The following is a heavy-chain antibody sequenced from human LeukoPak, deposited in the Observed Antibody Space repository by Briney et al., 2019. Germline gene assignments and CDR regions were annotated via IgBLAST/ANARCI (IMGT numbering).Heavy chain of an antibody. V-gene: IGHV1-18*01. CDR2: ISAYNGNT. J-gene: IGHJ6*02. CDR1: GYTFTSYG. D-gene: IGHD3-3*01. Sequence: GASVKVSCKASGYTFTSYGISWVRQAPGQGLEWMGWISAYNGNTNYAQKFQGRVTMTRNTSISTAYMELSSLRSEDTAVYYCARGRGGNYDFWSGYYVLSYYYYGMDVWGQGTTVTVSS. CDR3: ARGRGGNYDFWSGYYVLSYYYYGMDV.